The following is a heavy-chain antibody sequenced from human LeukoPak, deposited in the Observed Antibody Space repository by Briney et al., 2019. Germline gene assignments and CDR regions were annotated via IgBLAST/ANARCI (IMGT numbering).Heavy chain of an antibody. CDR2: IYYSGST. J-gene: IGHJ6*02. Sequence: SETLSLTCTVSGGSVSSGSYYWSWIRQPPGKGLEWIGYIYYSGSTNYNPSLKSRVTISVDTSKNQFSLKLSSVTAADTAVYYCARVGGSNYYYYGMDVWGQGTTVTVSS. D-gene: IGHD3-10*01. V-gene: IGHV4-61*01. CDR3: ARVGGSNYYYYGMDV. CDR1: GGSVSSGSYY.